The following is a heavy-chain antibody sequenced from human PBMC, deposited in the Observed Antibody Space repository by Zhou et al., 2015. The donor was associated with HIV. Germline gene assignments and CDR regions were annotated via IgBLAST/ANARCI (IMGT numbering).Heavy chain of an antibody. CDR1: GFTFNTYS. CDR3: ARGDLLRFLSNGMDV. J-gene: IGHJ6*02. V-gene: IGHV3-21*01. CDR2: ISSSSTYI. D-gene: IGHD3-3*01. Sequence: EVQVVESGGRPGQAWGGSLRLSCAASGFTFNTYSMHWVRQAPGKGLEWVSYISSSSTYIYYADSVRGRFTMSRDNAKNSLNLQMDSLRAEDTAVYYCARGDLLRFLSNGMDVWGQGTTVIVSS.